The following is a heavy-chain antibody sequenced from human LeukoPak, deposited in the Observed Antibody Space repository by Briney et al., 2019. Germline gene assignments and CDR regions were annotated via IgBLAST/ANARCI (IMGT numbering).Heavy chain of an antibody. D-gene: IGHD3-16*01. CDR3: ASYVETDAFDI. Sequence: PSETLSLTCTVSGRSISSGGYYCSWLRQHPGKGLEWIGYIYYSGSTYYNPSLKSRVTISVDTSKNQFSLKLSSVTAADTAVYYCASYVETDAFDIWGQGTMVTVSS. J-gene: IGHJ3*02. CDR2: IYYSGST. V-gene: IGHV4-31*03. CDR1: GRSISSGGYY.